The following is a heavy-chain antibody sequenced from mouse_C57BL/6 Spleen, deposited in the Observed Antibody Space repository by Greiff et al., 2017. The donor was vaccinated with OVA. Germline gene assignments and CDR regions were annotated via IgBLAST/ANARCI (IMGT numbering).Heavy chain of an antibody. V-gene: IGHV5-17*01. CDR1: GFTFSDYG. Sequence: DVMLVESGGGLVKPGGSLKLSCAASGFTFSDYGMHWVRQAPEKGLEWVAYISSGSSTIYYADTVKGRFTISRDNAKNTLFLQMTSLRSEDTAMYYCARDIYYYGSSPYYYAMDYWGQGTSVTVSS. CDR3: ARDIYYYGSSPYYYAMDY. J-gene: IGHJ4*01. CDR2: ISSGSSTI. D-gene: IGHD1-1*01.